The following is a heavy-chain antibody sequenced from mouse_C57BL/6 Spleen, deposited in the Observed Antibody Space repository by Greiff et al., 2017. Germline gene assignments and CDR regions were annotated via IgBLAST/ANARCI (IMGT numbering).Heavy chain of an antibody. Sequence: VQLQQSGAELMQPGASVKLSCKATGYTFTGYWIEWVKQRPGHGLEWIGEILPGSGSINYNEKFKGKVTFTADTSSNTVYMQLSVLTTENSANYYCARSGDYDQAWFAYWGQGTLVTVSA. CDR1: GYTFTGYW. J-gene: IGHJ3*01. V-gene: IGHV1-9*01. D-gene: IGHD2-4*01. CDR3: ARSGDYDQAWFAY. CDR2: ILPGSGSI.